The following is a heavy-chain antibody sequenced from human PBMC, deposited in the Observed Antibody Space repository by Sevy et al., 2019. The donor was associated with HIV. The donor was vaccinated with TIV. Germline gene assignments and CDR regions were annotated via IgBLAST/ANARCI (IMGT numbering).Heavy chain of an antibody. CDR1: GGSISSSNYY. CDR2: IYSSGST. CDR3: TGHGDGSGSYYYGLDV. J-gene: IGHJ6*02. Sequence: SETLSLTCTVSGGSISSSNYYWGWIRQPPGKGLEWIGSIYSSGSTYCNPSLKSRVTISVDTSNNQFSLKLSSVTAADTAVYYCTGHGDGSGSYYYGLDVWGQGTTVTVSS. D-gene: IGHD3-10*01. V-gene: IGHV4-39*01.